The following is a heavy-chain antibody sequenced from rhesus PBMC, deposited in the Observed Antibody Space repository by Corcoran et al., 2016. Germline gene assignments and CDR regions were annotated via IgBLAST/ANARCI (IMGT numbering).Heavy chain of an antibody. CDR1: GGSISDSYY. CDR2: IYGSVSRT. Sequence: QVQLQESGPGLVKPSEPLSLTCAVSGGSISDSYYWSWIRPPPGKGLEWIGYIYGSVSRTYSNPPLKSRVTISTDTSKNQFSLKLSSVTAADTAVYYCARDTVGTANFDYWGQGVLVTVSS. V-gene: IGHV4-106*01. D-gene: IGHD5-24*01. J-gene: IGHJ4*01. CDR3: ARDTVGTANFDY.